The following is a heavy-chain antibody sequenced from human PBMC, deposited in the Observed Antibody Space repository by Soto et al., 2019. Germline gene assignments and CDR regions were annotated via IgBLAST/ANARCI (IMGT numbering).Heavy chain of an antibody. Sequence: GESLKISCKGSGYSFAGYWITWVRQKPGKGLEWMGRIDPSDSQTYYSPSFRGHVTISVTKSITTVFLQWSSLRASDTAMYYCARQIYDSDTGPNFQYYFDSWGQGTPVTVS. D-gene: IGHD3-22*01. CDR2: IDPSDSQT. CDR3: ARQIYDSDTGPNFQYYFDS. V-gene: IGHV5-10-1*01. CDR1: GYSFAGYW. J-gene: IGHJ4*02.